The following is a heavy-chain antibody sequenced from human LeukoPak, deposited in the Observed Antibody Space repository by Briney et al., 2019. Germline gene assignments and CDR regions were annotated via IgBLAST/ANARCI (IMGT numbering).Heavy chain of an antibody. D-gene: IGHD6-19*01. CDR3: ARVLAGKVFDY. J-gene: IGHJ4*02. CDR2: IYSGGST. V-gene: IGHV3-66*01. Sequence: GGSQRLCCAASGFTVSSNYISWVPQAPGKGLETVSVIYSGGSTYYAGAVKGRFTISRDNSKNTLYLQMNSLRAEDTAVYYCARVLAGKVFDYWGQGTLVTVSS. CDR1: GFTVSSNY.